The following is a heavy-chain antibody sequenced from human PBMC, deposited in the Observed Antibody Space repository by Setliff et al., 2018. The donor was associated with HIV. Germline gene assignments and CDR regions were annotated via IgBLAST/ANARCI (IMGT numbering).Heavy chain of an antibody. V-gene: IGHV1-8*01. D-gene: IGHD3-10*01. J-gene: IGHJ6*02. CDR3: ARKVGITTYYYSSGSIKGALDV. CDR2: MNPNSDYT. Sequence: ASVKVSCKASGYTFTNYDINWVRQAPGRGVEWVGFMNPNSDYTVYEQKFQGRVTMSRDTSIDTAYMELSSLRSEDTAVYYCARKVGITTYYYSSGSIKGALDVWGQGTKVTVSS. CDR1: GYTFTNYD.